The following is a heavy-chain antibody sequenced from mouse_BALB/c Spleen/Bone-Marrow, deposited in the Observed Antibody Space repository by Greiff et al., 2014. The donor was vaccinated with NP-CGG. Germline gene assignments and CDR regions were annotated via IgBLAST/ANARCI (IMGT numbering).Heavy chain of an antibody. CDR2: IYPGNSDT. V-gene: IGHV1-5*01. D-gene: IGHD2-5*01. CDR3: TGYSNYVETSFAY. J-gene: IGHJ3*01. Sequence: VQLKQSGTVLARPGASVKMSCKASGYSFTSYWMHWVKQRPGQGLEWIGAIYPGNSDTRYNQKFKGKAKLTAVTSASTAYMELSSLTNEGSAVYYCTGYSNYVETSFAYWGQGTLVTVSA. CDR1: GYSFTSYW.